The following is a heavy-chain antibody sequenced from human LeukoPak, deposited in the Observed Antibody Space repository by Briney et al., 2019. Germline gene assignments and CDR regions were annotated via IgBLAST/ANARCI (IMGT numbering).Heavy chain of an antibody. D-gene: IGHD3-9*01. V-gene: IGHV4-59*12. Sequence: SETLSLTCTVSAGSINSYYWSWIRQPPGKGLEWIGYIYYSGSTNYNPSLKSRVTISVDTSKNQFSLKLSSVTAADTAVYYCARGLRYYDILTGYYTCYFDYWGQGTLVTVSS. CDR1: AGSINSYY. J-gene: IGHJ4*02. CDR2: IYYSGST. CDR3: ARGLRYYDILTGYYTCYFDY.